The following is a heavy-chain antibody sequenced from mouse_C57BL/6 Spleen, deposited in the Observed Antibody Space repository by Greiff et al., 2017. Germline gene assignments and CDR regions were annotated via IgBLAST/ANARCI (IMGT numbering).Heavy chain of an antibody. CDR1: GYTFTSYW. Sequence: QVQLQQPGAELVKPGASVKLSCKASGYTFTSYWMQWVKQRPGKGLEWIGEIDPSDSYTNYNQTFKGKATLTVDTYSSTAYMQLSSLTSEDSAVYYWARRRFFDYWGQGTTLTVSS. V-gene: IGHV1-50*01. CDR3: ARRRFFDY. CDR2: IDPSDSYT. J-gene: IGHJ2*01.